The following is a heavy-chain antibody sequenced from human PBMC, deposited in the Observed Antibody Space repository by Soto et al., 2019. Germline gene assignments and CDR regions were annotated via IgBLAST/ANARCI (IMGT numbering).Heavy chain of an antibody. V-gene: IGHV1-3*01. CDR1: GYTFTSYA. D-gene: IGHD1-1*01. CDR3: ARVGPTNSWNDRTFDY. J-gene: IGHJ4*02. Sequence: QVQLVQSGAEVKKPGASVKVSCKASGYTFTSYAVHWVRQAPGQRLEWRGWINAGNDDTRYSQKFQDRVTITRDTFASTAYMEPSSLRSEDTPVYFCARVGPTNSWNDRTFDYRGQGTLVTVSS. CDR2: INAGNDDT.